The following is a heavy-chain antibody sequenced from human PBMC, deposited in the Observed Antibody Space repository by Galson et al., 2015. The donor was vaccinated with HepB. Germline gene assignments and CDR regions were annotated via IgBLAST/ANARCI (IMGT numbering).Heavy chain of an antibody. V-gene: IGHV3-15*07. D-gene: IGHD5-12*01. CDR2: IKSKTDGGTT. Sequence: SLRLSCAASGFTFSNAWMNWVRQAPGKGLEWVGRIKSKTDGGTTDYAAPVKGRFTISRDDSKNTLYLQMNSLKTEDTAVYYCTSGGYDFYYYYYYMDVWGKGTTVTVSS. CDR1: GFTFSNAW. J-gene: IGHJ6*03. CDR3: TSGGYDFYYYYYYMDV.